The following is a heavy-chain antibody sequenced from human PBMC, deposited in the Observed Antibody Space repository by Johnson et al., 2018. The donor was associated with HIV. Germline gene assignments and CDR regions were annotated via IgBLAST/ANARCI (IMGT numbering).Heavy chain of an antibody. CDR1: GFTFSLYW. D-gene: IGHD6-13*01. Sequence: VQLVESGGGLVQPGGSLRLSCAASGFTFSLYWMTWVRQAPGKGLEWVANIKQDGSEKYYVDSVKGRFTISRDNAKNSLYLQMNSLRAEDTAVYYCARDGVAAAGTISDAFDIWGQGTMVTVSS. CDR2: IKQDGSEK. V-gene: IGHV3-7*05. J-gene: IGHJ3*02. CDR3: ARDGVAAAGTISDAFDI.